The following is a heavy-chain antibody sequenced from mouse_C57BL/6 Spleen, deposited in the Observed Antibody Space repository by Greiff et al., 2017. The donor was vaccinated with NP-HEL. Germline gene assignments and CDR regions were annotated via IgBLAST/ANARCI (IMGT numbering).Heavy chain of an antibody. J-gene: IGHJ1*03. CDR1: GYTFTSYW. V-gene: IGHV1-64*01. Sequence: QVQLQQPGAELVKPGASVKLSCKASGYTFTSYWMHWVQQRPGQGLEWIGMIHPNSGSTNYNEKFKSKATLTVDKSSSTAYMQLSILTSEDSAVYDCARSWTGQGPGWYFDVWGTGTTVTVSS. D-gene: IGHD3-2*02. CDR3: ARSWTGQGPGWYFDV. CDR2: IHPNSGST.